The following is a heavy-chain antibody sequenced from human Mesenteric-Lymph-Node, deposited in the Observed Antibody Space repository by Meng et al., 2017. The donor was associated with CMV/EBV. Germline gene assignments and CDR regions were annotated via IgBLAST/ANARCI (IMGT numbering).Heavy chain of an antibody. CDR3: AKDRAGSSFYGMDV. CDR1: GFPFATSW. CDR2: LTSDGWT. Sequence: GESLKISCAASGFPFATSWMHWVRQVPGKGLVWVSRLTSDGWTDYADSVKGRFTISRDNAKNSLYLQMNSLRAEDTALYYCAKDRAGSSFYGMDVWGQGTTVTVSS. J-gene: IGHJ6*02. D-gene: IGHD6-13*01. V-gene: IGHV3-74*01.